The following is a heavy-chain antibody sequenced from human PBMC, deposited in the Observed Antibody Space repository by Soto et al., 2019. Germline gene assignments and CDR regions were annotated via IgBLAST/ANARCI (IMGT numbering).Heavy chain of an antibody. J-gene: IGHJ3*02. CDR3: SRFCTNGGCEQDAFHI. CDR1: GFTLGDYA. V-gene: IGHV3-49*03. Sequence: GGSLSLSCTASGFTLGDYAMSWFRQAPGKGLEWVGFIRSKAYGGTTEYAASVKGRFTISRDDSKSIAYLQMNSLKTEDTAEYYCSRFCTNGGCEQDAFHIWGQGTMLTV. D-gene: IGHD2-8*01. CDR2: IRSKAYGGTT.